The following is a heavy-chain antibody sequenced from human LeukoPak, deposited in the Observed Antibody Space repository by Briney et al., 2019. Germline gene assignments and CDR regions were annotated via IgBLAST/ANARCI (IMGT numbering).Heavy chain of an antibody. CDR1: GYTFTSYG. J-gene: IGHJ4*02. Sequence: ASVKVSCKASGYTFTSYGISWVRQAPGQGLEWMGWISAYNGNTNYAQKLQGRVTMTTDTSTSTAYMELRSLRSDDTAVYYCARDFRSIVVVPAAHIFDYWGQGTLVTVSS. CDR3: ARDFRSIVVVPAAHIFDY. CDR2: ISAYNGNT. D-gene: IGHD2-2*01. V-gene: IGHV1-18*01.